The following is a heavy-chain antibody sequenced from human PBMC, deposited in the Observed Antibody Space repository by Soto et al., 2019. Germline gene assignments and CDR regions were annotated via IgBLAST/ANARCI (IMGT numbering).Heavy chain of an antibody. D-gene: IGHD2-8*01. V-gene: IGHV4-59*01. Sequence: XTLSLPGTVSGTSLSSYYWSWIRQPPGKGLEWIANIHYSGTTNYKPSLASRVTLSVDTSKNQFSLKMTSVTAADRAMYFCARYNSYAIDYWGRGTLGTVS. CDR3: ARYNSYAIDY. CDR2: IHYSGTT. CDR1: GTSLSSYY. J-gene: IGHJ4*02.